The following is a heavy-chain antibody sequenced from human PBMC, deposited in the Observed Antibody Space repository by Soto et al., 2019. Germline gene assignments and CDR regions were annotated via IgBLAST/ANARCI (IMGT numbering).Heavy chain of an antibody. V-gene: IGHV3-33*01. CDR3: ATTGPY. Sequence: QVQLGESGGGVVQPGRSLRLSCAASGFTFSSYGMHWVRQAPGKGLEWVAVIWFDGRNKFYADSVKGRFTISRDNSKNTVYLQMNSLRDEDSAAYYCATTGPYWGQGTLVTVSS. CDR1: GFTFSSYG. CDR2: IWFDGRNK. J-gene: IGHJ4*02.